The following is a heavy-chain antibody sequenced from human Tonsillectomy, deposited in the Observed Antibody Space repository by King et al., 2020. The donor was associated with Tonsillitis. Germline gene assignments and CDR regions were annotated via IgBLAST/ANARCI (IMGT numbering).Heavy chain of an antibody. V-gene: IGHV3-30*18. CDR1: GFTFSNTG. Sequence: QLVQSGGGVVQPGRSLRLSCAASGFTFSNTGMHWVRQAPGRGLEWVAVISTDGRNKFYADSVKGRFTVSRDNSKNTLYLEMNSVRAGDTALYYCTKEEMTTIFNFDYWGQGTLVTVSS. D-gene: IGHD5-24*01. CDR2: ISTDGRNK. CDR3: TKEEMTTIFNFDY. J-gene: IGHJ4*02.